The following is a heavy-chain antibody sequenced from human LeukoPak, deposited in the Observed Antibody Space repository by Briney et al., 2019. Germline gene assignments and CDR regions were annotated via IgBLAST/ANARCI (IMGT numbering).Heavy chain of an antibody. CDR2: INPNSGST. Sequence: GASVKVSCKASGYTFTGYYMHWVRQAPGQGLEWMGWINPNSGSTNYAQKFQGRVTMTRDTSVRTAYMELRSLRSDDTAVYYCARARRIAAAAGGYSGYYYMDVWGKGTTVTISS. J-gene: IGHJ6*03. CDR3: ARARRIAAAAGGYSGYYYMDV. CDR1: GYTFTGYY. V-gene: IGHV1-2*02. D-gene: IGHD6-13*01.